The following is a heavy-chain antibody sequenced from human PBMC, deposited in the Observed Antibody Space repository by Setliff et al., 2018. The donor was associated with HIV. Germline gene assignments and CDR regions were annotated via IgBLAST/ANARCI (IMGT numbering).Heavy chain of an antibody. Sequence: PSETLSLTCAVYGGSFSGYYWSWIRQPPGKGLEWIGEINHSGSTNYNPSLKSRVTISVDTSKNQFSLKLSSVTAADTAVYYCARGNNGYYYDSSGYYHWGQGTLVTVS. CDR2: INHSGST. D-gene: IGHD3-22*01. V-gene: IGHV4-34*01. J-gene: IGHJ5*02. CDR3: ARGNNGYYYDSSGYYH. CDR1: GGSFSGYY.